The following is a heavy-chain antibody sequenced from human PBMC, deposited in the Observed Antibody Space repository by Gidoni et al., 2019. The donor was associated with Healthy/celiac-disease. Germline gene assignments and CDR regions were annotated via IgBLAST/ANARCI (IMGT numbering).Heavy chain of an antibody. CDR1: GYSISSGYY. Sequence: QVQLQESGPGLVKPSETLSLTCTVSGYSISSGYYWGWIRQPPGKGLEWIGSIYHSGSTYYNPSLKSRVTISVDTSKNQFSLKLSSVTAADTAVYYCAREFEWSDYGEYYFDYWGQGTLVTVSS. CDR2: IYHSGST. J-gene: IGHJ4*02. D-gene: IGHD4-17*01. V-gene: IGHV4-38-2*02. CDR3: AREFEWSDYGEYYFDY.